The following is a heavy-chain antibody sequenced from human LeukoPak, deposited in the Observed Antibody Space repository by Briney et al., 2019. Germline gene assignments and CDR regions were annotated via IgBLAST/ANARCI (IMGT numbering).Heavy chain of an antibody. D-gene: IGHD5-18*01. J-gene: IGHJ4*02. CDR1: GGSISSGGYS. Sequence: SSQTLSLTCTVSGGSISSGGYSWSWIGQHPGKGLERIGYIYYSGSTYYNPSLKSRVTISVDTSKNQFSLKLSSVTAADTAVYYCARKGYSYGPTYFDYWGQGTLVTVSS. CDR3: ARKGYSYGPTYFDY. V-gene: IGHV4-31*03. CDR2: IYYSGST.